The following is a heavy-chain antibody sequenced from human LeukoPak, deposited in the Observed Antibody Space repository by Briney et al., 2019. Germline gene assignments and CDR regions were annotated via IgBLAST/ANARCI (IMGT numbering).Heavy chain of an antibody. CDR2: ISAYNGNT. CDR3: ARDPKQWLTRPTYYFDY. J-gene: IGHJ4*02. CDR1: GYTFTSYG. V-gene: IGHV1-18*01. Sequence: GASVKVSCKASGYTFTSYGISWVRQAPGQGLEWMGWISAYNGNTNYAQKLQGRVTMTTDTSTSTAYMELRSLRSDDTAVYYCARDPKQWLTRPTYYFDYWGQGTLVTVSS. D-gene: IGHD6-19*01.